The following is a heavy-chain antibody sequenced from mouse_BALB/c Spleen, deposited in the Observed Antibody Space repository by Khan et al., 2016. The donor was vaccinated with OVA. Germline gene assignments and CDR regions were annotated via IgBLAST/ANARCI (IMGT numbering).Heavy chain of an antibody. CDR3: ASSGYDYFAY. V-gene: IGHV1-80*01. D-gene: IGHD2-14*01. CDR2: IYPGDGDT. J-gene: IGHJ3*01. Sequence: QVQLQLSGAELVRPGSSVKISCKASGYAFSNYWLNWVKQRPGQGLEWIGQIYPGDGDTSFNGKFRGKATLTADKSSSTAYMQLSSRTSEDSAVYFCASSGYDYFAYWGQGTLVTVSA. CDR1: GYAFSNYW.